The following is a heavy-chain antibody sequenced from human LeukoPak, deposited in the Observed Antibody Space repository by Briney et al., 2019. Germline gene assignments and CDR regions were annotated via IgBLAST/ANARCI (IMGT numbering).Heavy chain of an antibody. V-gene: IGHV4-61*01. D-gene: IGHD6-13*01. J-gene: IGHJ4*02. CDR3: ARVGNSSWYNFDY. CDR1: DDSVSSSYC. Sequence: SETLSLTCTVSDDSVSSSYCWSWIRQPPGKGLEWIGYIYYSGSTSYNPSLRSRVTISVDTSKNQLSLKLSSVTAADTAVYYCARVGNSSWYNFDYWGQGNLVTVSS. CDR2: IYYSGST.